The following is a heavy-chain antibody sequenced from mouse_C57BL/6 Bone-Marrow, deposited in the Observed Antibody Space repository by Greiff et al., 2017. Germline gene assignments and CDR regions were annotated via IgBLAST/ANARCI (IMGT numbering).Heavy chain of an antibody. D-gene: IGHD3-2*02. V-gene: IGHV1-69*01. Sequence: VQLQQSGAELVMPGASVKLSCKASGYTFTSYWMHWVKQRPGQGLEWIGEIDPSDSYTNYNQKFKGQSTLTVDKSSSTAYMQLSSLTSEDSAVYYCAREGAQAPYYFDYWGQGTTLTVSS. CDR2: IDPSDSYT. CDR1: GYTFTSYW. J-gene: IGHJ2*01. CDR3: AREGAQAPYYFDY.